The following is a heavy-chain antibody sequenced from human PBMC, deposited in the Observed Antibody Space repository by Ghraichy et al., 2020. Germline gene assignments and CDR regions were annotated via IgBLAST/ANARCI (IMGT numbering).Heavy chain of an antibody. CDR3: ARQDTEGFDP. Sequence: SETLSLTCIVSGDSISGDFWSWIRQPPGKGLEWIGYVYHSGGTKYNPSLESRASISVDASKKQFSLKLTSVTAADTATYYCARQDTEGFDPWGRGTLVTVSS. CDR2: VYHSGGT. J-gene: IGHJ5*02. CDR1: GDSISGDF. D-gene: IGHD1-14*01. V-gene: IGHV4-59*08.